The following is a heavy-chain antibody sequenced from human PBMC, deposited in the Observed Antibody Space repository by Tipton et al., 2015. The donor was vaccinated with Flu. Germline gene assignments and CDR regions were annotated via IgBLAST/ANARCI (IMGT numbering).Heavy chain of an antibody. V-gene: IGHV3-48*04. J-gene: IGHJ4*02. CDR2: ISSDSSTI. Sequence: SLRLSFAASGFTFSSYSMNWVRQAPGKGLEWVSYISSDSSTIYYADSVKGRFTISRDNAKNSLYLQMNSLRAEETAVYYCARGMFGVGYFESWGQGTLVTVSS. D-gene: IGHD3-10*02. CDR3: ARGMFGVGYFES. CDR1: GFTFSSYS.